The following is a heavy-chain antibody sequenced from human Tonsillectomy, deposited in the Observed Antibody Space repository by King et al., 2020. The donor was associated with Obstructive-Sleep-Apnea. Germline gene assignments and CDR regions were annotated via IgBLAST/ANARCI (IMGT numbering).Heavy chain of an antibody. V-gene: IGHV3-23*04. CDR1: GFTFSSYA. D-gene: IGHD6-13*01. CDR2: ISGSGGSK. CDR3: AKSAESGITESGLEN. Sequence: VQLVESGGGLVQPGGSLRLSCAASGFTFSSYAMSWVRQAPGKGLEWVSGISGSGGSKYYADSVKGRFTISRDSSKNTLYLQMNSLRAEDTAVYYCAKSAESGITESGLENCGQGTLVTVSS. J-gene: IGHJ4*02.